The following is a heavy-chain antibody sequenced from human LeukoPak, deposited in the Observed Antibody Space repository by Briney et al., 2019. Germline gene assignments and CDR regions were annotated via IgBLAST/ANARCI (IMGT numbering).Heavy chain of an antibody. CDR1: GFSFSSYA. D-gene: IGHD3-3*01. Sequence: GGSLRLSCAASGFSFSSYAMNWVRQAPGKGLEWVSYISSSGSTIYYADSVKGRFTISRDNAKNSLYLQMNSLRDEDTAVYYCARERLRFLEWLENWFDPWGQGTLVTVSS. J-gene: IGHJ5*02. CDR2: ISSSGSTI. V-gene: IGHV3-48*02. CDR3: ARERLRFLEWLENWFDP.